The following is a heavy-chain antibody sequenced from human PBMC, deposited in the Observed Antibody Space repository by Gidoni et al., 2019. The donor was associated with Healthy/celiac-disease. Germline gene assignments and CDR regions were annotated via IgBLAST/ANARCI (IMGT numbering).Heavy chain of an antibody. D-gene: IGHD2-21*02. J-gene: IGHJ6*02. CDR2: IYYSGGT. CDR1: GSPIRRSH. CDR3: ARTAAGLGGDYYGMDF. V-gene: IGHV4-59*01. Sequence: QVQPQESGPGRAKPSATMSLTCTGTGSPIRRSHWAWIRQPPGKGLEWIGYIYYSGGTNSHPSLKGRVTISVDTPKNQFSLKLSSVTAADTAVYYCARTAAGLGGDYYGMDFWGQGPTVPVSS.